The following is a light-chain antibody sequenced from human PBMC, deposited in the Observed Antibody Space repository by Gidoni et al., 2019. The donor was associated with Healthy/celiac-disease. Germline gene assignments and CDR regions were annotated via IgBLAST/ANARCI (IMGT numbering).Light chain of an antibody. Sequence: DIQMTQSPSSLSASVGDRVTITCQASQDIRNYLNWYQQKPGKAPKLLIYDASNLETGVPSRFSGSGSGTDFTFTISSLQPEDIATYYCQQYDNLPPGTFGQGTKVEIK. CDR1: QDIRNY. V-gene: IGKV1-33*01. J-gene: IGKJ1*01. CDR3: QQYDNLPPGT. CDR2: DAS.